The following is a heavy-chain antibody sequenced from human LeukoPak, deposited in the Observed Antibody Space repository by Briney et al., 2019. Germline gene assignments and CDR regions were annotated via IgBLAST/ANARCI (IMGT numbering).Heavy chain of an antibody. Sequence: GGSLRLSCAAPGFTFDDYAMHWVRQAPGKGLEWVSLISWDGGSTYYADSVKGRFTISRDNSKNSLYLQMNSLRAEDTALYYCAKESSHYFDYWGQGTLVTVSS. V-gene: IGHV3-43D*03. CDR2: ISWDGGST. CDR3: AKESSHYFDY. CDR1: GFTFDDYA. J-gene: IGHJ4*02.